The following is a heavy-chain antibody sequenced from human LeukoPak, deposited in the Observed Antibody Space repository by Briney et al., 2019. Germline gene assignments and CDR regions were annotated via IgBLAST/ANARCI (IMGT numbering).Heavy chain of an antibody. J-gene: IGHJ4*02. Sequence: PGGSLRLSCAASGFTFSSYSMNWVRQAPGKGLEWVSYISSSSSTIYYADSVKGRFTISRDNAKNSLYLQMNSLRAEDTAVYYCARDHYDSSGYCYYWGQGTLVTVSS. V-gene: IGHV3-48*01. CDR3: ARDHYDSSGYCYY. CDR2: ISSSSSTI. CDR1: GFTFSSYS. D-gene: IGHD3-22*01.